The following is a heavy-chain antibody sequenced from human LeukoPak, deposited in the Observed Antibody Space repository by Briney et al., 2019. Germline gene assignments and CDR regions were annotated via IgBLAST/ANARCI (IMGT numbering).Heavy chain of an antibody. CDR2: ISYDGSNK. J-gene: IGHJ5*02. V-gene: IGHV3-30*18. CDR3: AKAWEPTIQYWFDP. Sequence: PGRSLRLSCAASGFTFSSYGMHWVRQAPGKGLEWVAVISYDGSNKYYADSVKGRFTISRDNSKNTLYLQMNSLRAEGTAVYYCAKAWEPTIQYWFDPWGQGTLVTVSS. CDR1: GFTFSSYG. D-gene: IGHD1-26*01.